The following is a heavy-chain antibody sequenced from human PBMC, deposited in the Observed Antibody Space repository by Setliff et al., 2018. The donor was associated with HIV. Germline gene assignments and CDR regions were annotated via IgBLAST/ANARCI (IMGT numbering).Heavy chain of an antibody. J-gene: IGHJ4*02. V-gene: IGHV3-23*01. CDR1: GFTFSSYA. CDR2: ISGSGGDT. D-gene: IGHD3-10*01. Sequence: ETLSLSCASSGFTFSSYAMTWVRQAPGKGLECVAVISGSGGDTYYADSVKGRFVISREKSKSTLYLQMNSLRAEDTAVYYCAKKTAAYTSGSWLHYWGQGTQVTVS. CDR3: AKKTAAYTSGSWLHY.